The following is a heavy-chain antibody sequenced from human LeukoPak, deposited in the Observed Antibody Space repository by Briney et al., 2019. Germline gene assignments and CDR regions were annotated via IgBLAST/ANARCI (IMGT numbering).Heavy chain of an antibody. J-gene: IGHJ4*02. CDR3: ARGLAAASAVTIDY. D-gene: IGHD6-13*01. Sequence: VASVKVSCKASGGTFSRYAISWARQAPGQGLEWMGGIIPIFGKTNYAQKFQGRVTITADESTSTAYMELSSLRSEDTAVYFCARGLAAASAVTIDYWGQGTLVTVSS. V-gene: IGHV1-69*13. CDR1: GGTFSRYA. CDR2: IIPIFGKT.